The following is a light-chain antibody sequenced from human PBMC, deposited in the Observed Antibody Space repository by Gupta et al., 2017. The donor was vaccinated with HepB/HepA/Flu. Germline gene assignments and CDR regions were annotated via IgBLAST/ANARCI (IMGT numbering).Light chain of an antibody. CDR2: DVS. V-gene: IGLV2-23*02. Sequence: QPALTQPAPVSGSPGQSITISCTGTSSDIGSHNHVSWYQQYPGRAPKLMIYDVSKRPSGVSNRFSGSKSGNTASLTIDGPQTEDEADYFCCSYAGSRTYVFGSGTEVIV. CDR1: SSDIGSHNH. J-gene: IGLJ1*01. CDR3: CSYAGSRTYV.